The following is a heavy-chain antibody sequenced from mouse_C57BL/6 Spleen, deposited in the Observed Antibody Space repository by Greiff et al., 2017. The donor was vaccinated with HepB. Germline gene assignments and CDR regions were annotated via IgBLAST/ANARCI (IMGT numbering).Heavy chain of an antibody. D-gene: IGHD2-3*01. Sequence: EVQGVESGGGLVKPGGSLKLSCAASGFTFSSYAMSWVRQTPEKRLEWVATISDGGSYTYYPDNVKGRFTISRDNAKNNLYLQMSQLKSEDTAMYYCARDEGVTTPFDYWGQGTTLTVSS. V-gene: IGHV5-4*01. CDR1: GFTFSSYA. J-gene: IGHJ2*01. CDR3: ARDEGVTTPFDY. CDR2: ISDGGSYT.